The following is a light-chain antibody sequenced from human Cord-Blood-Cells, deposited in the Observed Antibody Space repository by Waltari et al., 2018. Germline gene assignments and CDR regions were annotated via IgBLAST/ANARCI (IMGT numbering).Light chain of an antibody. CDR1: SLRSYY. V-gene: IGLV3-19*01. J-gene: IGLJ1*01. CDR2: GKN. Sequence: SSELTQDPAVSVALGQTVRITCQGDSLRSYYASWYQQKPGQAPVLFIYGKNKPPSGIPDRFSGSSSGNTASLTITGAQAEDEADYYCNSRDSSGNHQVFGTGTKVTVL. CDR3: NSRDSSGNHQV.